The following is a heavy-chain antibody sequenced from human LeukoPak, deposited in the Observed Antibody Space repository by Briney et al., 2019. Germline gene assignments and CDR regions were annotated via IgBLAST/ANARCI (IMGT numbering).Heavy chain of an antibody. V-gene: IGHV1-69*05. J-gene: IGHJ4*02. Sequence: ASVKVSFTTSGGTFSIYAITWVRQAPGQGLEWVGEIVPASGAADYPQKFQGRVTLTTDASTSTAYMELNSLRSEDTAVYYCARAREKYYDILTGYYTFDYWGQGTRVTVTS. CDR1: GGTFSIYA. D-gene: IGHD3-9*01. CDR3: ARAREKYYDILTGYYTFDY. CDR2: IVPASGAA.